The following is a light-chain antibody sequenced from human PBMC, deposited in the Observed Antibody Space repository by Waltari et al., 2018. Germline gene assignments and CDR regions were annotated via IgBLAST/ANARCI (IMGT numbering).Light chain of an antibody. V-gene: IGKV3-11*01. CDR1: QSVGNY. Sequence: DIVLTPSPATLSLSPGDTATFSCRASQSVGNYLAWYQQRPRQPPRLPIYDASNRATGVPARFRGSRSVTDFTRTISSLEAEDFAVYYCQQRSNWTPHTFGPGARLEIK. CDR3: QQRSNWTPHT. CDR2: DAS. J-gene: IGKJ2*01.